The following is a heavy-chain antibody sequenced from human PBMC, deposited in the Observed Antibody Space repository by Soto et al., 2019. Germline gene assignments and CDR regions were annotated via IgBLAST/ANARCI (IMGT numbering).Heavy chain of an antibody. V-gene: IGHV3-21*01. CDR1: GFTFSSYA. D-gene: IGHD2-15*01. CDR2: ISGGGDAT. Sequence: GGSLRLSCAASGFTFSSYAMTWVRQAPGKGLEWVSTISGGGDATYYADSVKGRFTISRDNAKNSLYLQMNSLRAEDTAVYYCARVLGYCSGGSCYWDRAFDIWGQGTMVTVSS. CDR3: ARVLGYCSGGSCYWDRAFDI. J-gene: IGHJ3*02.